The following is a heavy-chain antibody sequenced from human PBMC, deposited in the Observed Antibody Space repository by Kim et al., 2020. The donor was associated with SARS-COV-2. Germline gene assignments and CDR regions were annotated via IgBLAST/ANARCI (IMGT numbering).Heavy chain of an antibody. CDR3: ARDYSRPVGYSSGWYEGDFDY. J-gene: IGHJ4*02. Sequence: GGSLRLSCAASGFTFSSYAMHWVRQAPGKGLEWVAVISYDGSNKNYADSVKGRFTISRDNSKNTLFLQMNSLRAEDTAVFYCARDYSRPVGYSSGWYEGDFDYWGQGTLVTVSS. CDR1: GFTFSSYA. D-gene: IGHD6-19*01. CDR2: ISYDGSNK. V-gene: IGHV3-30*04.